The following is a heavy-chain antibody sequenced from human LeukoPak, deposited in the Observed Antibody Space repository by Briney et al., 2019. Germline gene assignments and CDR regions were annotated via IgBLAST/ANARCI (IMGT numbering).Heavy chain of an antibody. J-gene: IGHJ4*02. CDR2: IYTSGST. CDR3: ARGEQWLVPYYFDY. CDR1: GGSISSGSYY. V-gene: IGHV4-61*02. D-gene: IGHD6-19*01. Sequence: SQTLSLTCTVSGGSISSGSYYWSWIRQPAGKGLEWIGRIYTSGSTNYNPSLKSRVTISVDTSKNQFSLKLSSVTAADTAVYYCARGEQWLVPYYFDYWGQGTLVTVSS.